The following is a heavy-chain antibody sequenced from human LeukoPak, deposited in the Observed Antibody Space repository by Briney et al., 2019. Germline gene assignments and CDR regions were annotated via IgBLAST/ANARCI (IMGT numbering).Heavy chain of an antibody. CDR1: GFTFSTYG. V-gene: IGHV3-23*01. D-gene: IGHD1-26*01. CDR3: ATNPPQYSGSSYYYYFYMDV. CDR2: NSGSGVST. Sequence: PGGTLRLSCAASGFTFSTYGMSWVRQAPGKGLEWVSGNSGSGVSTFYADSVKGRFTISRDNSKNTLFLQMNNLRVEDTAVYYCATNPPQYSGSSYYYYFYMDVWGKGTAVTISS. J-gene: IGHJ6*03.